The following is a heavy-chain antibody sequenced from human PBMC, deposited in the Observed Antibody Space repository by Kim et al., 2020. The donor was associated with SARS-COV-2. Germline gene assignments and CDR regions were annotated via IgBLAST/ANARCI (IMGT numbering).Heavy chain of an antibody. CDR3: ASWISAHFYN. CDR1: GFTFSHYA. Sequence: GGSLRLSCAASGFTFSHYAMSWVRQGPGKGLEWVSTIDGPTSNTHYADSVKGRFTISRDNSKNTLYLQMNSLRADDTAIYYCASWISAHFYNWGHGTLVTVSS. CDR2: IDGPTSNT. V-gene: IGHV3-23*01. D-gene: IGHD1-1*01. J-gene: IGHJ4*01.